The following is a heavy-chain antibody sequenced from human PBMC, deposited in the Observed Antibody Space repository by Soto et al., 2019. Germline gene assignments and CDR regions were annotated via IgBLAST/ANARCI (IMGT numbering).Heavy chain of an antibody. V-gene: IGHV4-59*01. J-gene: IGHJ2*01. CDR3: AIFNWYFDL. CDR1: GGSISSYY. CDR2: IYYTGST. Sequence: QVQLQESGPGLVKPSETLSLTCTVSGGSISSYYWSWIRQPPGKGLEWIGYIYYTGSTNYNPSLKSRVTISVDTSKNQFSLQLSSVTAADRAVYYCAIFNWYFDLWGRGTLVTVSS.